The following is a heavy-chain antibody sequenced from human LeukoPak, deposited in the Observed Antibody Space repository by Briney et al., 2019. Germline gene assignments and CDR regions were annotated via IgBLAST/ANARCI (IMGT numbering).Heavy chain of an antibody. CDR3: ARDRSTTHLDY. V-gene: IGHV3-33*01. CDR2: IWYDGSNT. J-gene: IGHJ4*02. D-gene: IGHD5/OR15-5a*01. CDR1: GFTFSSYG. Sequence: GSLRLSCAASGFTFSSYGMHWVRQAPGKGLEWVAMIWYDGSNTYYADSVKGRFTISRDNSKNTLFLQMDSLRAEDTAVYYCARDRSTTHLDYWGEGTLVTVSS.